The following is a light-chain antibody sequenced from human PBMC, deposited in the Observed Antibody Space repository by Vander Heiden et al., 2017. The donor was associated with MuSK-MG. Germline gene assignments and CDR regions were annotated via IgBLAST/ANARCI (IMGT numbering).Light chain of an antibody. V-gene: IGLV3-10*01. Sequence: SSQLTQPTPASVSSGQTARITCSGDALPKKYAYWYQQKSGQAPVVVIYEDSKRPSGIPERFSGSSSGTMATLTISRAQVEDEADYYCYSTDSSGNHRVFGAGTKLTVL. CDR2: EDS. J-gene: IGLJ3*02. CDR1: ALPKKY. CDR3: YSTDSSGNHRV.